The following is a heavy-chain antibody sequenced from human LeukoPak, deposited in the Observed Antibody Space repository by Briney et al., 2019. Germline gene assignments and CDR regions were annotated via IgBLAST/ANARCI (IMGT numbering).Heavy chain of an antibody. CDR2: ISGGSGTI. CDR3: AKGLVRGIVVPYYFDY. Sequence: GGSLRLSCAASGFTFSYFPMSWLRQAPWKGLEWVSVISGGSGTIYYTDSVKGRFTISRDNSKNTLYLQMNILRAEDTAVYYCAKGLVRGIVVPYYFDYWGQGTLVAVSS. J-gene: IGHJ4*02. V-gene: IGHV3-23*01. D-gene: IGHD3-10*01. CDR1: GFTFSYFP.